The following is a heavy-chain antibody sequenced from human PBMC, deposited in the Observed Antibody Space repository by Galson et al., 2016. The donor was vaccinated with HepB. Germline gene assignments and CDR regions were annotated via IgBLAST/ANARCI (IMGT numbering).Heavy chain of an antibody. CDR3: ARRGRLGCFDY. CDR2: IYYSGST. CDR1: GGSISSSSYY. Sequence: SETLSLTCTVSGGSISSSSYYWGWIRQPPGKGLEWIGSIYYSGSTYYNPSLKSRVTISVDTSKNQFSLKLSSVTAADTAVYYCARRGRLGCFDYWGQGTLATVSS. V-gene: IGHV4-39*01. J-gene: IGHJ4*02. D-gene: IGHD4-17*01.